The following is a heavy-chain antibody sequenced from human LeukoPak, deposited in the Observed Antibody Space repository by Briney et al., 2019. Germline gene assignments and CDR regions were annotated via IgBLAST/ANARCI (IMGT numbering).Heavy chain of an antibody. CDR3: AKGPIVETTNWFDP. Sequence: QTGGSLRLSCAASGFTFSSYAMSWVRQAPGKGLEWVSAISGSGGSTYHADLVKGRFTISRDNSNNTLYLQMNSLRAEDTAVYYCAKGPIVETTNWFDPWGQGTLVIVSS. CDR2: ISGSGGST. J-gene: IGHJ5*02. CDR1: GFTFSSYA. V-gene: IGHV3-23*01. D-gene: IGHD1-26*01.